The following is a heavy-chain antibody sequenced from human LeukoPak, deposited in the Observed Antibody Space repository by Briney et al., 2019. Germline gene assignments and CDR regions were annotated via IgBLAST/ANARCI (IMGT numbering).Heavy chain of an antibody. CDR2: IRGDGTRT. J-gene: IGHJ4*02. Sequence: PGGSLRLFCAASGFTFSSYAMSWVRQAPGKGVEWVSAIRGDGTRTYYADSVKGRFTISRDNSKNKLYLQLNSLRAEDTAVYYCAKRNSSGWYYFDYWGQGTLVTVSS. CDR1: GFTFSSYA. CDR3: AKRNSSGWYYFDY. V-gene: IGHV3-23*01. D-gene: IGHD6-19*01.